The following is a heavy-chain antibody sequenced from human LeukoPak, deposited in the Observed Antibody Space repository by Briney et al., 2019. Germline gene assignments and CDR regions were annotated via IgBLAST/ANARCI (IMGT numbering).Heavy chain of an antibody. Sequence: PSETLSLTCAVYGGSSSGYYWSWIRQPPGKGLECIGEINHSGSTNYNPSLKSRVTMSVDTSKNQFSLKLSSVTAADTAVYYCARGRRYGLAYWGQGTLVTVSS. J-gene: IGHJ4*02. CDR3: ARGRRYGLAY. V-gene: IGHV4-34*01. D-gene: IGHD4-17*01. CDR1: GGSSSGYY. CDR2: INHSGST.